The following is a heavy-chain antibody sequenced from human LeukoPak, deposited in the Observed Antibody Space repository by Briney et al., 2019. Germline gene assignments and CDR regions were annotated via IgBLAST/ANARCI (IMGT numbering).Heavy chain of an antibody. Sequence: ASVKVSCKASGYTFTGYYMHWVRQAPGQGREWMGWINPNSGGTNNAQKFQGRVTMTRDTSISTAYMELSRLRSDDTAVYYCARGSAAYNWNDYDFAYCSQGTLATVSS. CDR3: ARGSAAYNWNDYDFAY. V-gene: IGHV1-2*02. CDR1: GYTFTGYY. CDR2: INPNSGGT. D-gene: IGHD1-1*01. J-gene: IGHJ4*02.